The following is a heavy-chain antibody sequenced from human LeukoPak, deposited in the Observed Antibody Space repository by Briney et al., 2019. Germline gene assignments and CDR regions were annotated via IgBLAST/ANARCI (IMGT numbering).Heavy chain of an antibody. CDR3: ARDWVAAAANDAFDI. J-gene: IGHJ3*02. CDR1: GFTFSSYS. D-gene: IGHD6-13*01. Sequence: GGSLRLSCAASGFTFSSYSMNWVRKAPGKGLEWVSSISSSSSYIYYADSVKGRFTISRDNAKNSLYLQMNSLRAEDTAVYYCARDWVAAAANDAFDIWGQGTMVTVSS. V-gene: IGHV3-21*01. CDR2: ISSSSSYI.